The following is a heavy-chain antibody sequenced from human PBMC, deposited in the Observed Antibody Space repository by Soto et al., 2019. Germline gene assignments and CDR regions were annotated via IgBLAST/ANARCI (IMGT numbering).Heavy chain of an antibody. CDR3: AKGRLSGYYYAAVFDY. V-gene: IGHV3-30*18. Sequence: QVQLVESGGGVVQPGRSLRLSCEASGFTFSNHGMHWVRQAPGKGLEWVAVISYDGSNKYYADSVKGRFTISRDNSKNTLYLQMNTLRAEDTAVYYCAKGRLSGYYYAAVFDYWGQGTLVTVSS. J-gene: IGHJ4*02. CDR2: ISYDGSNK. CDR1: GFTFSNHG. D-gene: IGHD3-3*01.